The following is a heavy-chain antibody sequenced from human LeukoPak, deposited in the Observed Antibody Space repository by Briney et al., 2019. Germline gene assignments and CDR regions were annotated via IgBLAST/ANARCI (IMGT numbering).Heavy chain of an antibody. CDR1: GGSISSGGYY. D-gene: IGHD6-19*01. CDR3: ARHAPSDTSGWYYFDY. J-gene: IGHJ4*02. Sequence: SETLSLTCTVSGGSISSGGYYWSWIRQPPGKGLEWIGYIYHSGSTYYNPSLKSRVTISVDRSKNQFSLKLSSVTAADTAAYYCARHAPSDTSGWYYFDYWGQGTLVTVSS. V-gene: IGHV4-30-2*01. CDR2: IYHSGST.